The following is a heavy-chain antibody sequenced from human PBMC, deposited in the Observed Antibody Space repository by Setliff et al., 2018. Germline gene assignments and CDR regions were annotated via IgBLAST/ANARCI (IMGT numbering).Heavy chain of an antibody. J-gene: IGHJ4*02. D-gene: IGHD1-7*01. CDR1: GFTFSNYA. Sequence: GGSLRLPCAASGFTFSNYAMNWVRQAPGKGLEWVSVISDSGGTTYYADSVKGRFTISRDNSKNTLYLQMNSLRAEDTAVYYCAKKLPGVRYFDYCGQGTLVTVSS. CDR2: ISDSGGTT. V-gene: IGHV3-23*01. CDR3: AKKLPGVRYFDY.